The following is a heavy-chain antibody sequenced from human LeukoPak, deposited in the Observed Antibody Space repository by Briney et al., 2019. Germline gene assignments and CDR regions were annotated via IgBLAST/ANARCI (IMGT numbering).Heavy chain of an antibody. CDR3: ARGGQLGNAFDI. D-gene: IGHD6-6*01. CDR2: ISSSSSYI. V-gene: IGHV3-21*01. CDR1: GFTFSSYS. J-gene: IGHJ3*02. Sequence: PGGSLRLSCAASGFTFSSYSMNWVRQAPGKGLEWVSSISSSSSYIYYADSVKGRFTISRDNAKNSLYLQMNSLRAEDTAVYYCARGGQLGNAFDIWGQGTMVTVSS.